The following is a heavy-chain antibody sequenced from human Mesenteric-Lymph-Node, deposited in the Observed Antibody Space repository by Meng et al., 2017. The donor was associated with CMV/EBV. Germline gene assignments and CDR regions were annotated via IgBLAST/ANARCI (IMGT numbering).Heavy chain of an antibody. Sequence: SVKVSCKAAGGTFSSYAISWVRQAPGQGLEWMGGIIPIFGTANYAQKFQGRVTITTDESTSTADMELSSLRSEDTAVYYCASNPYCSSTSCFGFHQPYYYYGMDVWGQGTTVTVSS. V-gene: IGHV1-69*05. CDR2: IIPIFGTA. CDR1: GGTFSSYA. J-gene: IGHJ6*02. CDR3: ASNPYCSSTSCFGFHQPYYYYGMDV. D-gene: IGHD2-2*01.